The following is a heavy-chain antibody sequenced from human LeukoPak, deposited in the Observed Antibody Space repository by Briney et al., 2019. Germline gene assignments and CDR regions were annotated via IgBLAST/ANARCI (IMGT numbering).Heavy chain of an antibody. V-gene: IGHV3-33*06. CDR1: GFTFSSYG. CDR3: AKDGGATRTWRQSLDY. J-gene: IGHJ4*02. D-gene: IGHD1-26*01. Sequence: QPGGSLRLSCAASGFTFSSYGMHWVRQAPGKGLEWVAVIWYDGSNKYYADSVKGRFTISRDNSKNTLYLQMNSLRAEDTAVYYCAKDGGATRTWRQSLDYWGQGTLATVSS. CDR2: IWYDGSNK.